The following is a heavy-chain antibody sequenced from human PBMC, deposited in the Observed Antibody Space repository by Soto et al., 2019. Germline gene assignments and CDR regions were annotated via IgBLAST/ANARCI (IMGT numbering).Heavy chain of an antibody. CDR3: ARTYYDFWSGYNSYLDY. J-gene: IGHJ4*02. D-gene: IGHD3-3*01. V-gene: IGHV4-31*11. Sequence: SETLSLTCAVYGGSFSGYYWSWIRQHPGKGLEWIGYIYYSGSTYHNPSLKSRVTISVDTSKNQFCLKLSSVTAADTAVYYCARTYYDFWSGYNSYLDYWGQGTLVTVSS. CDR1: GGSFSGYY. CDR2: IYYSGST.